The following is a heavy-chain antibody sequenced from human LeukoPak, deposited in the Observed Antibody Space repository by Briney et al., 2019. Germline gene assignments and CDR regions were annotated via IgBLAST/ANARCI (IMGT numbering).Heavy chain of an antibody. J-gene: IGHJ4*02. D-gene: IGHD6-13*01. Sequence: GGSLRLSCAASGFTFSRSAMTWVRQTPGKGLDWVSSISSSGNTYYADSVKGRFTISRDNSKNMLYLRMNSLRAEDTAVYYCVKGRISEDGLDFWGQGTLVTVPS. CDR1: GFTFSRSA. V-gene: IGHV3-23*01. CDR2: ISSSGNT. CDR3: VKGRISEDGLDF.